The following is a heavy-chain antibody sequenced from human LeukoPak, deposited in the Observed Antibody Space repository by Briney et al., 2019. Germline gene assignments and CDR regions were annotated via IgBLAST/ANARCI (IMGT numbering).Heavy chain of an antibody. CDR3: ARGGQWY. D-gene: IGHD6-19*01. J-gene: IGHJ4*02. CDR1: GFTFSNYG. V-gene: IGHV3-23*01. Sequence: GALRLSCAASGFTFSNYGMSWVRQAPGKGLEWVSTISGSGSATYNAGSVKGRFTTSRDNSNNTLYLQMNSLRAEDTAVYYCARGGQWYWGQGTLVTVSS. CDR2: ISGSGSAT.